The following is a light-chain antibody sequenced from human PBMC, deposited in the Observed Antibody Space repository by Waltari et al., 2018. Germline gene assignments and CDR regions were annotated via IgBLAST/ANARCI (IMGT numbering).Light chain of an antibody. V-gene: IGLV2-23*01. J-gene: IGLJ2*01. CDR3: CSYLGSNTWV. Sequence: QSALTQPASVSGSPGQATTIPCTGTSTGGGNYALVSWYQHHPGRAPKLIIYGANERPSGVSNRFSGSKSGIAASLTISGLQAEDEADYYCCSYLGSNTWVFGGGTKLTVL. CDR1: STGGGNYAL. CDR2: GAN.